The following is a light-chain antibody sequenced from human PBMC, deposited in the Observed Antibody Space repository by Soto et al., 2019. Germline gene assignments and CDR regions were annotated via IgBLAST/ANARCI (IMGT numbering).Light chain of an antibody. Sequence: SVLTQPASVSGSPGQSITISCTGTSSDVGSYNLVSWYQQHPGKAPKLMIYEVSKRPSGVSNRFSGSKSGNTASLTISGLQAEDEADYYCCSYAGSFHVVFGGGTKLTVL. CDR3: CSYAGSFHVV. CDR1: SSDVGSYNL. CDR2: EVS. J-gene: IGLJ2*01. V-gene: IGLV2-23*02.